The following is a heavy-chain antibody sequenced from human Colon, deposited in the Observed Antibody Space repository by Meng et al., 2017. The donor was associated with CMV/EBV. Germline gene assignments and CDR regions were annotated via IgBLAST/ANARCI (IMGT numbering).Heavy chain of an antibody. V-gene: IGHV1-46*02. CDR1: GSPFNTYY. J-gene: IGHJ4*02. D-gene: IGHD3-16*01. CDR2: INPKTADT. Sequence: ASGSPFNTYYINSVRPAPGQGLEWMGVINPKTADTTYAQKFQNRVTMTRDTSTSTVYMELSNLRSEDTAVYYCARDLDASQLGGFDYWGQGALVTVSS. CDR3: ARDLDASQLGGFDY.